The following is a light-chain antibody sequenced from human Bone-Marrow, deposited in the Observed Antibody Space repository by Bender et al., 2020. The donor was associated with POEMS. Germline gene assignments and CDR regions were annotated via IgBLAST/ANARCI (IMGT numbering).Light chain of an antibody. J-gene: IGLJ3*02. CDR2: DGS. CDR1: DIGTKS. Sequence: SYVLTQPPSVSVAPGKTAMITCGGDDIGTKSVHWYQQKSGLAPVLVVYDGSDRPSGIPERFSGSNSGNTATLTISRVEAGDEADYYCHLWDSTSDHWVFGGGTKLTVL. CDR3: HLWDSTSDHWV. V-gene: IGLV3-21*03.